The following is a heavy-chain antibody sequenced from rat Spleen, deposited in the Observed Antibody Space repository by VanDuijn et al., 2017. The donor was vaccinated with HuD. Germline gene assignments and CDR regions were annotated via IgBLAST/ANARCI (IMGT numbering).Heavy chain of an antibody. J-gene: IGHJ3*01. CDR3: TTYSDYATSPFAS. V-gene: IGHV5-20*01. Sequence: EVHLVESGGGLVRPGXXMKISCXXXGFXXXNXXXAWXXQAPQNCLERAASSSYDGTATYYRDSVKGRFTLSRDNAKSTLYLQMGSLRSEDTATYYCTTYSDYATSPFASWGRGALVTVSS. CDR2: SSYDGTAT. D-gene: IGHD1-6*01. CDR1: GFXXXNXX.